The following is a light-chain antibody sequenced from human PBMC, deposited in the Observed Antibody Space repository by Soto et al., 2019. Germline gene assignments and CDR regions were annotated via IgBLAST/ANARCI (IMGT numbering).Light chain of an antibody. J-gene: IGLJ2*01. Sequence: QSVLTQPASVSVSPGESITISCTGTSSDVGAYNYVSWYQQHPGKAPKLMSYDVSNRPSGVSNRFSGSKSGNTASLTISGLQAEDEADYYCSSYTSTNSLFGGGTKLTVL. CDR1: SSDVGAYNY. V-gene: IGLV2-14*03. CDR2: DVS. CDR3: SSYTSTNSL.